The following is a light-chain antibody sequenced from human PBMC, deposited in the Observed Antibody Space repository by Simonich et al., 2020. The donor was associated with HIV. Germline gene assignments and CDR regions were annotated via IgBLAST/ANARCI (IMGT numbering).Light chain of an antibody. Sequence: DIVMTQSPDSLAAALGERATINCKSSQSILYSVNNKNSLAWFQQKPGPPPKLLIYWASTRESGVPERCSGSGSGTDFTLTISSLQAEDVAVYYCQQYYNTPLTFGGGTKVEIK. V-gene: IGKV4-1*01. CDR1: QSILYSVNNKNS. J-gene: IGKJ4*01. CDR2: WAS. CDR3: QQYYNTPLT.